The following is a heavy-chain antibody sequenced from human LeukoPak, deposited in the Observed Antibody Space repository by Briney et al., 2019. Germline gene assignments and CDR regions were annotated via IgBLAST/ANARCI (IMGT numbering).Heavy chain of an antibody. Sequence: PGGSLRLSCAASGFTFGSYAMSWVRRAPGKGLEWVSGISGSGGGIYYADSVQGRFTISRDNSKNTLYLQMNSLRAEDTAVYYCAKSNLRSYGDYGAQGAFEYWGQGTLVTVSS. D-gene: IGHD4-17*01. CDR2: ISGSGGGI. J-gene: IGHJ4*02. CDR1: GFTFGSYA. CDR3: AKSNLRSYGDYGAQGAFEY. V-gene: IGHV3-23*01.